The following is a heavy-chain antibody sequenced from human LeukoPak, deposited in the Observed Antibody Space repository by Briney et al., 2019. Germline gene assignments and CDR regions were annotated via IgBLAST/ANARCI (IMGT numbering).Heavy chain of an antibody. J-gene: IGHJ4*02. V-gene: IGHV4-39*01. CDR2: IYYSGST. Sequence: PSETLSLTCTVSGGSISSSSYYWGWIRQPPGKGLEWIGSIYYSGSTYYNPSLKSRVTISVDTSKNQFSLKLSSVTAADTAVYYCARLRQSAPFDYWGQGTLVTVSS. CDR3: ARLRQSAPFDY. CDR1: GGSISSSSYY.